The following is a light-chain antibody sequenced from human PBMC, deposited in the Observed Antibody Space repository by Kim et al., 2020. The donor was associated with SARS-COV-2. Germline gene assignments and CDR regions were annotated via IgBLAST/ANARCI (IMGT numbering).Light chain of an antibody. CDR1: QGISSY. J-gene: IGKJ4*01. CDR2: AAS. Sequence: ASVGDRVTITCRASQGISSYLAWYQEKPGKVPKLLIYAASTLQSGVPSRFSGSGSGTDFTLSISSLQPEDAATYYCQKYNSAPPLTFGGGTKVEIK. V-gene: IGKV1-27*01. CDR3: QKYNSAPPLT.